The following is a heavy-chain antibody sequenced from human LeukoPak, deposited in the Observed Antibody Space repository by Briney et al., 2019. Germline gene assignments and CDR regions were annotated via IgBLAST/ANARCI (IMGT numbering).Heavy chain of an antibody. CDR3: AKLQTAVVPAATLGFDS. CDR2: IGRSGANS. J-gene: IGHJ4*02. Sequence: GGTLRLSCAASGFTFNKYAMSWVRQSPGKGLEWVSAIGRSGANSYYATSVKGRFSVSRDNTKNTCHLQMNSLRAEDTAIYYCAKLQTAVVPAATLGFDSWGQGTLVTVSS. D-gene: IGHD2-2*01. V-gene: IGHV3-23*01. CDR1: GFTFNKYA.